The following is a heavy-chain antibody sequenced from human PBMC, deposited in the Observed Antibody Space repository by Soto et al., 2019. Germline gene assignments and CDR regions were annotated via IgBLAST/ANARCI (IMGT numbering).Heavy chain of an antibody. CDR2: TSDDGSSK. CDR1: GFIFSSYP. D-gene: IGHD4-17*01. V-gene: IGHV3-30-3*01. Sequence: QVQLVESGGGVVQPGRSLRLSCAASGFIFSSYPMHWVRQAPGKGLEWVALTSDDGSSKYYADSVKGRFTISRDNSKNTLYLQMNSLSAEDTAVYYCTRADLTVTLSVFDPWGQGTLVTVSS. J-gene: IGHJ5*02. CDR3: TRADLTVTLSVFDP.